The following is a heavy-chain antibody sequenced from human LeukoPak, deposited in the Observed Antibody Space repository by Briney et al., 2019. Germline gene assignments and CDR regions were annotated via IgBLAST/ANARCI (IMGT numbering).Heavy chain of an antibody. CDR3: AKGVWDSSGWYLDY. CDR1: GFTLSSYA. J-gene: IGHJ4*02. V-gene: IGHV3-23*05. Sequence: GGSLRLSCAVSGFTLSSYAMIWVRQAPGKGLEWVSVINTSGSGTFYADSVKGRFTISRDSSKNTLYLQMNSLRAEDTAVYYCAKGVWDSSGWYLDYWGQGTLVTVSS. CDR2: INTSGSGT. D-gene: IGHD6-19*01.